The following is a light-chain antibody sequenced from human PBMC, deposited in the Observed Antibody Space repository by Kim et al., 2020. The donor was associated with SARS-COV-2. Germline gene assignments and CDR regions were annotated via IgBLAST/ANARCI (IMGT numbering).Light chain of an antibody. CDR3: LSTMVVL. CDR1: TGAVTSGYY. J-gene: IGLJ2*01. CDR2: STN. Sequence: QAVVTQESSLTVSPGGTVTLTCASSTGAVTSGYYPNWFQRNPEQAPRALMYSTNNKHSWTPAQFSGSLLGGEAALTLSGVQPEDEAENYCLSTMVVLFGGGTKVTVL. V-gene: IGLV7-43*01.